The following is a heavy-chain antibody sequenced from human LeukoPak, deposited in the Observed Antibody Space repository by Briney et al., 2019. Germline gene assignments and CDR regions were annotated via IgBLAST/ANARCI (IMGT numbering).Heavy chain of an antibody. V-gene: IGHV3-11*01. D-gene: IGHD3-22*01. Sequence: GGSLRLSCAASGFTFSDYYMSWIRQAPGKGLEWVSYISSSGSTIYYADSVKGRFTISRDNAKNSLYLQMNSLRAEGTAVYYCARDRYYDSSGYLARWGQGTLVTVSS. CDR3: ARDRYYDSSGYLAR. CDR2: ISSSGSTI. CDR1: GFTFSDYY. J-gene: IGHJ5*02.